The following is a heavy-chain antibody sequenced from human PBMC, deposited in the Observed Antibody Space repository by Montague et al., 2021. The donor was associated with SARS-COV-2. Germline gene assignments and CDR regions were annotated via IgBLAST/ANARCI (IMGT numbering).Heavy chain of an antibody. J-gene: IGHJ2*01. D-gene: IGHD5-24*01. CDR1: GGSINHY. V-gene: IGHV4-59*11. CDR3: ARSRWHNWYFDL. CDR2: IYYDGSS. Sequence: SETLSLTCTVSGGSINHYWSWFRQPPGKGLEWIGYIYYDGSSNYNPSLRSRVTISMQTSRNQVSLRLSSVTAADTALYYCARSRWHNWYFDLWGRGTLVTVSS.